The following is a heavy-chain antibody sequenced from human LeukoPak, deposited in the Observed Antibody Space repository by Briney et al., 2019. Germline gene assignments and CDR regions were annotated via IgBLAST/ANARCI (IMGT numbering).Heavy chain of an antibody. CDR3: AKAQGIAVAGLGFDY. Sequence: GGSLRLSCAASGFTFSSYAMHWVRQAPGKGLEWVSGISWNSGSIGYADSVKGRFTISRDNAKNSLYLQMNSLRAEDTALYYCAKAQGIAVAGLGFDYWGQGTLVTVSS. CDR1: GFTFSSYA. J-gene: IGHJ4*02. V-gene: IGHV3-9*01. D-gene: IGHD6-19*01. CDR2: ISWNSGSI.